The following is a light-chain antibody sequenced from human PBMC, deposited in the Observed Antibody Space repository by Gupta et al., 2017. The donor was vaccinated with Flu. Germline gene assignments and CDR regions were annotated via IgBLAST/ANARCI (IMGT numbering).Light chain of an antibody. V-gene: IGKV1-39*01. CDR2: ATS. J-gene: IGKJ4*01. CDR1: QTISNF. Sequence: DIPMTQSPSSLSASVGDRVTITCRASQTISNFLNWYQQKPGKAPELLIFATSVLQTGVPSRFSGSGSGTEFTLTISSLQPDDYATYYCQQSYITPPTFGGGTKVQIK. CDR3: QQSYITPPT.